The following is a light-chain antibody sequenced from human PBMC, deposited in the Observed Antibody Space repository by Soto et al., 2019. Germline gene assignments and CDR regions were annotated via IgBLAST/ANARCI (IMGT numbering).Light chain of an antibody. Sequence: QSALTQPASVSGSHGQSITISCTGTSSDVGAYDYVSWYQQHPGKAPKFMIYEVTNRPSGVSHRFSGSKSGNTASLTISGLQAEDEADYYCSSYTTTSTYVFGTGTKLTGL. V-gene: IGLV2-14*01. CDR1: SSDVGAYDY. CDR2: EVT. CDR3: SSYTTTSTYV. J-gene: IGLJ1*01.